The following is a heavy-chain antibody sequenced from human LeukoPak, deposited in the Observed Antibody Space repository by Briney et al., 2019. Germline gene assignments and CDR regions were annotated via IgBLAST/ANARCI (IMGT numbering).Heavy chain of an antibody. CDR1: GFTFSSYA. CDR2: ISYDGSNK. D-gene: IGHD3-10*01. CDR3: ARDYGSGSYYDY. J-gene: IGHJ4*02. Sequence: GSLRLSCAASGFTFSSYAMHWVRQAPGKGLEWVAVISYDGSNKYYADSVKGRFTISGDNSKNTLYLQMNSLRAEDTAVYYCARDYGSGSYYDYWGQGTLVTVSS. V-gene: IGHV3-30-3*01.